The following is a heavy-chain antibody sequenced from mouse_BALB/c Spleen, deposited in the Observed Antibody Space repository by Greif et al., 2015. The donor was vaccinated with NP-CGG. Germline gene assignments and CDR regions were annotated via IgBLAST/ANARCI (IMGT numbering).Heavy chain of an antibody. D-gene: IGHD2-14*01. CDR3: AREDYRYPMDD. J-gene: IGHJ4*01. V-gene: IGHV1-80*01. Sequence: QVQLQQSGAELVRPGSSVKISCKASGYAFSSYWMTWVKQRPVPGLECIGQISPGDGASTSIGKSKGQATLTADKSSSTAYMQLSSLTSEDSAGYFCAREDYRYPMDDWGQGTSVTVSS. CDR1: GYAFSSYW. CDR2: ISPGDGAS.